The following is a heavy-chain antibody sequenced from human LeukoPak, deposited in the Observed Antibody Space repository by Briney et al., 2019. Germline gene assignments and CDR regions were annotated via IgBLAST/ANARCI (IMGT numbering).Heavy chain of an antibody. CDR1: GYTFTSYG. J-gene: IGHJ5*02. V-gene: IGHV1-18*01. CDR3: ARGIAALEWGWGNWFDP. D-gene: IGHD6-13*01. CDR2: ISAYNGNT. Sequence: GASVKVSCKASGYTFTSYGISWVRQAPGQGLEWMGWISAYNGNTNYAQKLQGRVTMTTDTSTSTAYMELRSLRSDDTAVYYCARGIAALEWGWGNWFDPWGQGTLVTVSS.